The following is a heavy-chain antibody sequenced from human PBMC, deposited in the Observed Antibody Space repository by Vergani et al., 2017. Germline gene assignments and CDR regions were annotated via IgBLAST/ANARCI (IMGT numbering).Heavy chain of an antibody. D-gene: IGHD2-2*01. CDR3: ARQVAPTPEAVAPVVPAPYYMDV. CDR2: INHSGST. V-gene: IGHV4-34*01. J-gene: IGHJ6*03. Sequence: QVQLQQWCAGLLKPSETLSLTCAVYGGSFSGYYWSWIRQPPGKGLEGIGEINHSGSTNYNPSLKSRVTISVDTSKNQFSLKLSSVTAADTAVYYCARQVAPTPEAVAPVVPAPYYMDVWGKGTTVTVSS. CDR1: GGSFSGYY.